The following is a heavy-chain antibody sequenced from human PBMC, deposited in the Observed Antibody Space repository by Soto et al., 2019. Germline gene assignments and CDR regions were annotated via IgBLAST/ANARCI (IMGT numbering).Heavy chain of an antibody. CDR1: GASINRNNW. D-gene: IGHD3-9*01. Sequence: SETLSLTCAVSGASINRNNWWSWVRQAPGKGLEWIGEIFHSGSTNYNPSLKSRVTISVDKSKNHFSLKLSSVTAADTAVYYCARSITFDWLFFDYWGQGTLVTVSS. CDR3: ARSITFDWLFFDY. CDR2: IFHSGST. J-gene: IGHJ4*02. V-gene: IGHV4-4*02.